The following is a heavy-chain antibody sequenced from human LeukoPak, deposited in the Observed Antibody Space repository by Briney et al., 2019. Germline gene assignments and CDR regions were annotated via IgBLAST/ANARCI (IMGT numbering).Heavy chain of an antibody. CDR1: GGSISSYY. V-gene: IGHV3-21*01. CDR3: ARKNSGYDYYFDY. Sequence: PSETLSLTCTVSGGSISSYYWNWVRQAPGKGLEWVSSISSSSSYIYYADSVKGRFTISRDNAKNSLYLQMNSLRAEDTAVYYCARKNSGYDYYFDYWGQGTLVTVSS. CDR2: ISSSSSYI. J-gene: IGHJ4*02. D-gene: IGHD5-12*01.